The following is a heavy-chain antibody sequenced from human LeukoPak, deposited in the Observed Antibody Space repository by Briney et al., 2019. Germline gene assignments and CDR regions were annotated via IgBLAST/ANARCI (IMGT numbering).Heavy chain of an antibody. Sequence: GESLKNSCKGSGYSFTNYWIDWVRQMPGKGLEWMGMIYPGDSDTRYSPSFQGQVTISADKSISTAYLQWSSLKASDTAMYYCARRLYGSGMGYFDYWGQGTLVTVSS. V-gene: IGHV5-51*01. D-gene: IGHD3-10*01. CDR3: ARRLYGSGMGYFDY. CDR2: IYPGDSDT. CDR1: GYSFTNYW. J-gene: IGHJ4*02.